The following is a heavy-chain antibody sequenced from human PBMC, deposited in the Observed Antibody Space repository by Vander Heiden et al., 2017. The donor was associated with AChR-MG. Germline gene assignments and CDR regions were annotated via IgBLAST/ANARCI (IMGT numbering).Heavy chain of an antibody. V-gene: IGHV4-61*02. CDR2: IYTSGST. D-gene: IGHD4-17*01. Sequence: QVQLQDSGPGLVKPSQTLSLICTVSGGSISSGRYYWSWIRQPAGKGLEWIGRIYTSGSTNYNPSLKSRVTISVDTSKNQFSLKLSSVTAADTAVYYCARDTVTTLSYGMDVWGQGTTVTVSS. CDR1: GGSISSGRYY. CDR3: ARDTVTTLSYGMDV. J-gene: IGHJ6*02.